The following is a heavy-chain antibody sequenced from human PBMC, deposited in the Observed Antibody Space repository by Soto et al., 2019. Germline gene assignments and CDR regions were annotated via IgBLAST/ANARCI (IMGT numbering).Heavy chain of an antibody. J-gene: IGHJ6*02. CDR3: AKVLYYDFWSGYYIYYYGMDV. CDR1: GFTFSSYA. CDR2: ISGSGGST. Sequence: GGSLSLSCAASGFTFSSYAMSWVRQAPGKGLEWVSAISGSGGSTYYADSVKGRFTISRDNSKNTLYLQMNSLRAEDTAVYYCAKVLYYDFWSGYYIYYYGMDVWGQGTTVTVSS. D-gene: IGHD3-3*01. V-gene: IGHV3-23*01.